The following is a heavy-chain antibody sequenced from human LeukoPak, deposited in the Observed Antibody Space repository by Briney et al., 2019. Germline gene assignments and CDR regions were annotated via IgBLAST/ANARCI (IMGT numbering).Heavy chain of an antibody. CDR1: RFTFSTYV. CDR3: AKNPTGYPNWFDL. Sequence: GGGLRLSCAASRFTFSTYVMTWVRQAPGKGLEWVSSISGSAGNTYYADSVKGRFTISRDNSKNTLYLQMNSLRAEDTAVYYCAKNPTGYPNWFDLWGQGTLVTVSS. D-gene: IGHD3-9*01. J-gene: IGHJ5*02. CDR2: ISGSAGNT. V-gene: IGHV3-23*01.